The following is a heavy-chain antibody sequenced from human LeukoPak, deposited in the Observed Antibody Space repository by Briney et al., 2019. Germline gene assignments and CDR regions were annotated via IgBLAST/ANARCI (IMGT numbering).Heavy chain of an antibody. Sequence: GGSLRLSCAASGFTFSSYWMTWVRQAPGKGLEWVANIKQDGSEKYYVDSVKGRFTISRDNSKNTLYLQMNSLRAEDTAVYYCAKDLGRFSIGDFDYWGQGTLVTVSS. CDR1: GFTFSSYW. D-gene: IGHD3-3*01. J-gene: IGHJ4*02. V-gene: IGHV3-7*03. CDR2: IKQDGSEK. CDR3: AKDLGRFSIGDFDY.